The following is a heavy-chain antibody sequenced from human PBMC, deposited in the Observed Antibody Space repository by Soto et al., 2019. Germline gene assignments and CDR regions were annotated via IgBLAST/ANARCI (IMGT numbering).Heavy chain of an antibody. CDR2: IWYDGSNK. CDR3: ARNAYYDFWSGYYSGYYFDY. V-gene: IGHV3-33*01. D-gene: IGHD3-3*01. CDR1: GFTFSSYG. Sequence: GGSLRLSCAASGFTFSSYGMHWVRQAPGKGLEWVAVIWYDGSNKYYADSVKGRFTISRDNSKNTLYLQMNSLRAEDTAVYYCARNAYYDFWSGYYSGYYFDYWGQGTLVTVSS. J-gene: IGHJ4*02.